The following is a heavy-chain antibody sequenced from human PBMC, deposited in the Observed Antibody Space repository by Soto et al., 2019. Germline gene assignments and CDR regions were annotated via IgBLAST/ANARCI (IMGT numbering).Heavy chain of an antibody. Sequence: SETLSLTCTVSGGSISSGGYYWSWIRQHPGKGLEWIGYIYYSGSTYYNPSLKSRVTISVETSKNQFSLKLSSVTAADTAVYYCARGSWIQLWFYRYDYGMDVWGQGTTVTVSS. CDR1: GGSISSGGYY. CDR2: IYYSGST. J-gene: IGHJ6*02. V-gene: IGHV4-31*03. CDR3: ARGSWIQLWFYRYDYGMDV. D-gene: IGHD5-18*01.